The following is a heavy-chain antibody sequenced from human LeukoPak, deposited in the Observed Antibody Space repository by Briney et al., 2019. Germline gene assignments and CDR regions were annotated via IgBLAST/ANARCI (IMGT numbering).Heavy chain of an antibody. Sequence: GGSLRLSCAASGFTFSSYGMHWVRQAPGKGLEWVSGISGTGGSTYYADSVKGRFTISRDNAKNSLYLQMNSLRAEDTAVYYCARGAYSSSWYYDYYYYMDVWGKGTTVTVSS. CDR1: GFTFSSYG. V-gene: IGHV3-21*01. CDR2: ISGTGGST. D-gene: IGHD6-13*01. J-gene: IGHJ6*03. CDR3: ARGAYSSSWYYDYYYYMDV.